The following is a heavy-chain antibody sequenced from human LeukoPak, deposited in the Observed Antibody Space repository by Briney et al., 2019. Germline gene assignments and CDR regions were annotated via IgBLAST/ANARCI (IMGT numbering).Heavy chain of an antibody. D-gene: IGHD5-18*01. CDR3: ARGLRGYSYGYVPWELSYYMDV. V-gene: IGHV4-61*02. Sequence: SQTLSLTCTVSGASISSGSYYWTWIRQPAGKGLEWIGRMHSSGRTSYSPSLKSRVTISVDTSKNQFSLKLSSATAADTAVYYCARGLRGYSYGYVPWELSYYMDVWGKGTTVTISS. CDR2: MHSSGRT. J-gene: IGHJ6*03. CDR1: GASISSGSYY.